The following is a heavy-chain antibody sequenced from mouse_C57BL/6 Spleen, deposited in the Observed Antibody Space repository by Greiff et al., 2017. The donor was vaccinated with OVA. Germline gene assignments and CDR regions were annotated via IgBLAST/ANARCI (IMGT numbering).Heavy chain of an antibody. V-gene: IGHV5-6*01. D-gene: IGHD3-3*01. CDR2: ISTGGSYT. J-gene: IGHJ2*01. CDR3: ARQDLNRAYYFGD. Sequence: DVQLVESGGDLVKPGGSLKLSCAASGFTFSSYGMSWVRQTPDKSLEWVATISTGGSYTYYPDSVKGRFTISRDNAKNTLYLQLSSLKSEDTAMYYCARQDLNRAYYFGDWGQGTTLTVSS. CDR1: GFTFSSYG.